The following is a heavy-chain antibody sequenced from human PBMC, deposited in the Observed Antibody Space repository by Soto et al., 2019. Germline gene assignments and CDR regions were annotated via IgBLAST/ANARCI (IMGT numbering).Heavy chain of an antibody. CDR1: GFTFSDYW. CDR2: IKGDEVTT. CDR3: ARGVRGEYRKDY. D-gene: IGHD3-10*01. J-gene: IGHJ4*02. Sequence: EVQLVESGGGLVQPGGSLRLSCEASGFTFSDYWIHWVRQAPGKGLVWVSRIKGDEVTTNYADSVRGRFTISRDNAKNTVYLQMNSLRAEDTAVYYCARGVRGEYRKDYWGQGTLVTVSS. V-gene: IGHV3-74*01.